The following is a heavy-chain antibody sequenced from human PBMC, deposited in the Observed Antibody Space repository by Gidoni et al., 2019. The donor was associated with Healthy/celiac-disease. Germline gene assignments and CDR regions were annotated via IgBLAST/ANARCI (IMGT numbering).Heavy chain of an antibody. CDR3: ARLGLGY. CDR1: GFTFSSYG. J-gene: IGHJ4*02. V-gene: IGHV3-33*01. D-gene: IGHD3-16*01. Sequence: QAQLVESGGGVVQPGRSLRLSCAASGFTFSSYGMHWVRQAPGKGLEWVAVIWYDGSNKYYAASVKGRFTISRDNSKNTLYLQMNSLRAEDTAVYYCARLGLGYWGQGTLVTVSS. CDR2: IWYDGSNK.